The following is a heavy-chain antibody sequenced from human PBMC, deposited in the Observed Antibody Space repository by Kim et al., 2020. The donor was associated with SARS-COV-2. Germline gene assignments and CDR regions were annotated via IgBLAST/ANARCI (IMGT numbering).Heavy chain of an antibody. CDR3: ARGYYDSSGYYG. Sequence: YYVDSVKGRFTISRDNAKNSLYLQMNSLRAEDTAVYYCARGYYDSSGYYGWGQGTLVTVSS. V-gene: IGHV3-7*04. D-gene: IGHD3-22*01. J-gene: IGHJ4*02.